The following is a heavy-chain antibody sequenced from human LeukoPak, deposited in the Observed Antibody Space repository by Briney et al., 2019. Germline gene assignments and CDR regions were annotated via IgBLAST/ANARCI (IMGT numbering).Heavy chain of an antibody. Sequence: GGSLRLSCAASGFTFSRYWMSWVRQAPGKGLEWVANIKQDGSEKYYVDSVKGRFTISRDNAKNSLDLQMNSLRAEDTAVYYCARGGGSSSWGQGTLVTVSS. D-gene: IGHD6-6*01. CDR3: ARGGGSSS. J-gene: IGHJ5*02. CDR1: GFTFSRYW. V-gene: IGHV3-7*01. CDR2: IKQDGSEK.